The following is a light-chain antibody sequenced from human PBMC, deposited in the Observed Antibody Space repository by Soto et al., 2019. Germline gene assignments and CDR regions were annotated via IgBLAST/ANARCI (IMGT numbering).Light chain of an antibody. CDR3: QQSNNWPYT. Sequence: EVVLTQSPATLSVSPGERATPSCRASQSVSDNLAWYQQKAGQAPRLLIYGASTRATGIPARFSGSGSGTDFTLTISSLQSEDFAVYYCQQSNNWPYTFGQGTKLDIK. V-gene: IGKV3-15*01. CDR2: GAS. J-gene: IGKJ2*01. CDR1: QSVSDN.